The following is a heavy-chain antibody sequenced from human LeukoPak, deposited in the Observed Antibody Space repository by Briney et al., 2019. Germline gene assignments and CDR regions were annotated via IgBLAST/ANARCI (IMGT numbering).Heavy chain of an antibody. CDR3: SRSLDY. CDR1: GFPFSGYW. Sequence: GGSLRLSCAASGFPFSGYWMDWVRQAPGKGMEWVANIRQDGSEQFYADSVKGRFTISRDNAKNSLYLEMKSLRAEDTAVYYCSRSLDYWGRGALVTVSS. CDR2: IRQDGSEQ. V-gene: IGHV3-7*01. J-gene: IGHJ4*02.